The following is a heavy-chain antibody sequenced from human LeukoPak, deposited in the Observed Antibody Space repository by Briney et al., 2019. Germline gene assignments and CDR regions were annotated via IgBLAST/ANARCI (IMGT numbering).Heavy chain of an antibody. Sequence: SETLSLTCTVSGGSISSGSYYWGWIRQPPGKGLEWIGSIYHSGSTYYNPSLKSRVTISVDTSKNQFSLKLSSVTAADTAVYYCARDRGATYYDFWSGYQTRYFDYWGQGTLVTVSS. J-gene: IGHJ4*02. D-gene: IGHD3-3*01. CDR1: GGSISSGSYY. CDR3: ARDRGATYYDFWSGYQTRYFDY. V-gene: IGHV4-39*07. CDR2: IYHSGST.